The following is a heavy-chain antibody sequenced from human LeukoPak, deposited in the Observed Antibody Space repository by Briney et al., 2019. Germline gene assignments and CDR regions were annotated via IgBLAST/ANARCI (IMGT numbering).Heavy chain of an antibody. CDR3: ARDTVTMVRGVISNWFDP. J-gene: IGHJ5*02. V-gene: IGHV4-4*02. Sequence: SGTLSLTCAVSGGSISSSNWWSWVRQPPGKGLEWIGEIYHSGSTNYNPSLKSRVTISGDKSKNQFSLKLSSVTAADTAVYYCARDTVTMVRGVISNWFDPWGQGTLVTVSS. CDR2: IYHSGST. CDR1: GGSISSSNW. D-gene: IGHD3-10*01.